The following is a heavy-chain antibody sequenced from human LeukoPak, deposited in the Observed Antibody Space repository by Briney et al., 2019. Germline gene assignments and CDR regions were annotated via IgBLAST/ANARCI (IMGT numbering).Heavy chain of an antibody. D-gene: IGHD5-18*01. CDR3: ARGGLGYSYNFDY. V-gene: IGHV3-30*19. Sequence: PGGSLRLSCAASGFTFSSYGMHWVRQAPGKGLEWVAVISYDGSNKYYADSVKGRFTISRDNSKNTLYLQMNSLRAEDTAVYYCARGGLGYSYNFDYWGQGTLVTVSS. J-gene: IGHJ4*02. CDR1: GFTFSSYG. CDR2: ISYDGSNK.